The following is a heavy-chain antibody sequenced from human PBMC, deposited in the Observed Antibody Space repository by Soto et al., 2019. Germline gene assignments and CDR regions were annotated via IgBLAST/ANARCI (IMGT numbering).Heavy chain of an antibody. CDR1: GGTFSSYA. V-gene: IGHV1-69*13. Sequence: SVKGTFKASGGTFSSYAISWVRQAPGQGLEWMGGIIPIFGTANYAQKFQGRVTITADESTSTAYMELSSLRSEDTAVYYCATRSRGAQNDYCGQGTLVTVSS. D-gene: IGHD4-17*01. CDR3: ATRSRGAQNDY. J-gene: IGHJ4*02. CDR2: IIPIFGTA.